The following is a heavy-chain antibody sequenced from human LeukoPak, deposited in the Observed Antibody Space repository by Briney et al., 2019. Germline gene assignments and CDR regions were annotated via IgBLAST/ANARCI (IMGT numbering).Heavy chain of an antibody. CDR2: INPNSGGT. CDR3: ARDLFTVTTPYGHYYMDV. V-gene: IGHV1-2*02. J-gene: IGHJ6*03. D-gene: IGHD4-17*01. CDR1: GYTFTGYY. Sequence: APVKVSCKASGYTFTGYYMHWVRQAPGQGLEWMGWINPNSGGTNYAQKFQGRVTMTRDTSISTAYMGLSRLRSDDTAVYYCARDLFTVTTPYGHYYMDVWGKGTTVTVSS.